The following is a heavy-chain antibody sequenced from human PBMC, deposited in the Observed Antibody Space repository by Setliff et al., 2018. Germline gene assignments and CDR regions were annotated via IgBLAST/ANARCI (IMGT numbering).Heavy chain of an antibody. J-gene: IGHJ5*02. CDR1: GFTFSSYW. CDR3: ARSLGGGWEFFDR. V-gene: IGHV3-49*04. CDR2: IRGKAYGGTT. D-gene: IGHD6-19*01. Sequence: PGGSLRLSCAASGFTFSSYWMSWVRQAPGKGLEWVGFIRGKAYGGTTEYAASMKDRFTISRDDSKGFAYLQMTGLKTEDTALYYCARSLGGGWEFFDRWGQGTLVTVSS.